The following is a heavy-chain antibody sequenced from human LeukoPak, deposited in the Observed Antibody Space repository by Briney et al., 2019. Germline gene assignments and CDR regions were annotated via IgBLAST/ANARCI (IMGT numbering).Heavy chain of an antibody. V-gene: IGHV4-39*07. Sequence: PSETLSLTCTVPGGSISSSSYYWGWIRQPPGKGLEWIGEINHSGSTNYNPSLKSRVTISVDTSKNQFSLKLSSVTAADTAVYYCARLAGYDYVWGGSKSTYYFDYWGQGTLDTVSS. CDR2: INHSGST. D-gene: IGHD3-16*01. CDR1: GGSISSSSYY. J-gene: IGHJ4*02. CDR3: ARLAGYDYVWGGSKSTYYFDY.